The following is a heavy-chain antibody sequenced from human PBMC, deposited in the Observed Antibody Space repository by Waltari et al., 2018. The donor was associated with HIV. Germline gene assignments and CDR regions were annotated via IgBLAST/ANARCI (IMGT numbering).Heavy chain of an antibody. CDR3: ARQQLGSGALDL. V-gene: IGHV3-21*02. J-gene: IGHJ4*02. D-gene: IGHD3-10*02. Sequence: EVQLVESGGGLVKPGGSLRLSCTASGLTFSTDPMNWVRQAPGKGLEWVSSIRSGTSYIYYADSVTGRFTVSRDNAKNSLFLQMNSLRADDTAVYYCARQQLGSGALDLWGQGTLVTVSS. CDR1: GLTFSTDP. CDR2: IRSGTSYI.